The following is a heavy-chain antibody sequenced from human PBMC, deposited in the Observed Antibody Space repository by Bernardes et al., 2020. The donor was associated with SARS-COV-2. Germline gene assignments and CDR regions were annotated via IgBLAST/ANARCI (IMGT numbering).Heavy chain of an antibody. CDR1: GGTFSSYA. CDR2: IIPIFGTA. D-gene: IGHD3-16*01. J-gene: IGHJ6*02. Sequence: SVKVSCKASGGTFSSYAISWVRQAPGQGLEWMGGIIPIFGTANYAQKFQGRVTITADESTSTAYMELSSLRSEDTAVYYCARAVMGGYGMDVWGQGTTVTVSS. V-gene: IGHV1-69*13. CDR3: ARAVMGGYGMDV.